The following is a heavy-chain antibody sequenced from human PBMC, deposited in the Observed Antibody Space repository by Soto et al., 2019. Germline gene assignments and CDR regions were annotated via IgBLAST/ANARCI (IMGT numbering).Heavy chain of an antibody. CDR2: IIPLFGTA. J-gene: IGHJ6*02. D-gene: IGHD3-3*01. Sequence: SVKVSCKASGGAFSSYAISWVRQAPGQGLEWMGGIIPLFGTANYAQKFQGRVTITADKSTSTAYMELSSLRSEDTAVYYCARDEAGGYYTSDYYYGMDVWGQGTTVTVAS. CDR3: ARDEAGGYYTSDYYYGMDV. CDR1: GGAFSSYA. V-gene: IGHV1-69*06.